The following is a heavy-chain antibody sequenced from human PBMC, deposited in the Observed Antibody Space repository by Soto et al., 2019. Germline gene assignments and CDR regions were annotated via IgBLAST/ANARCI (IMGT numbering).Heavy chain of an antibody. V-gene: IGHV1-46*01. CDR1: GYTFTSYY. Sequence: VASVKVSCKASGYTFTSYYMHWVRQAPGQGLERKGIINPSGGSTSYAQKFQGRVTMTRDTSTSTVYIELSSQRSEDTAVFYCARDGYNRLVIGNYYYGMDVWGQGTTVTVSS. CDR2: INPSGGST. D-gene: IGHD3-9*01. CDR3: ARDGYNRLVIGNYYYGMDV. J-gene: IGHJ6*02.